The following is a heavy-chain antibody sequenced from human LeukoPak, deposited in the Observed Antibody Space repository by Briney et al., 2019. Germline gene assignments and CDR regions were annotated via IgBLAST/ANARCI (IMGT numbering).Heavy chain of an antibody. CDR1: GYTFTSYG. CDR2: ISAYNGNT. D-gene: IGHD2-15*01. J-gene: IGHJ4*02. Sequence: ASVKVSCKASGYTFTSYGISWVRQAPGQGLEWMGWISAYNGNTNYAQKLQGRVTMTRDTSTSTAYMELRSLRSDDTAVYYCARDRAYCSGGSCHPFDYWGQGTPVTVSS. CDR3: ARDRAYCSGGSCHPFDY. V-gene: IGHV1-18*01.